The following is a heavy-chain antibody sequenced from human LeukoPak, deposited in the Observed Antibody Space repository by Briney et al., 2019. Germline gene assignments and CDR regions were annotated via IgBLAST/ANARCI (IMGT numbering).Heavy chain of an antibody. Sequence: SETLSLTCAVSGYSISSGYYWGWIRQPPGKWLEWIGSIYHSGSTYYNPSIKRRVTISVDTSKNQFSLKLSSVTAADTAVYYCARRQLLYGGYYFDYWGQGTLVTVSS. CDR1: GYSISSGYY. CDR2: IYHSGST. J-gene: IGHJ4*02. CDR3: ARRQLLYGGYYFDY. V-gene: IGHV4-38-2*01. D-gene: IGHD2-2*02.